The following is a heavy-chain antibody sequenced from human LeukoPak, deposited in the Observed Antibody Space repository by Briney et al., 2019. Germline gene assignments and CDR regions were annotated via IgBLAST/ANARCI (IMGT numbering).Heavy chain of an antibody. J-gene: IGHJ2*01. Sequence: SETLSLTCAVYGESLSKYYWSWIRQPPGKGLEWIGYIYYSGSTNSNPSLKSRVTISIDTSKNQISLKLSSVTAADTAVYYCARPLGNGYSYWYFDLWGRGALVTVSS. CDR2: IYYSGST. CDR1: GESLSKYY. D-gene: IGHD3-22*01. V-gene: IGHV4-59*01. CDR3: ARPLGNGYSYWYFDL.